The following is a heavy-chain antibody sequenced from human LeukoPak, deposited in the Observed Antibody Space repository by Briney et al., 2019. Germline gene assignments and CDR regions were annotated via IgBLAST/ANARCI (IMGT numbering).Heavy chain of an antibody. CDR1: GGSISSYY. Sequence: SETLSLTCTASGGSISSYYWSWIRQPPGKGLEWIGYIYYSGSTNYNPSLKSRVTISVDTSKNQFSLKLSSVTAAGTAVYFCARGPYSYDSSGAFDIWGQGTMVTVSS. D-gene: IGHD3-22*01. CDR2: IYYSGST. J-gene: IGHJ3*02. V-gene: IGHV4-59*08. CDR3: ARGPYSYDSSGAFDI.